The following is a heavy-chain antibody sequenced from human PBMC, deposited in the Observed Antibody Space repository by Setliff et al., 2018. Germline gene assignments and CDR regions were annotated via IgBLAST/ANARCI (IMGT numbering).Heavy chain of an antibody. CDR3: TRERYFDWFFEY. J-gene: IGHJ4*02. CDR1: GGSIRSGSFY. Sequence: SETLSLTCTVSGGSIRSGSFYWSWIRQSAEKGLEWIGRVHASGSPNYNPSFKGRVTISLDTSTNQFSLNLNSVTAADTAVYYCTRERYFDWFFEYWGQGMLVTVSS. D-gene: IGHD3-9*01. CDR2: VHASGSP. V-gene: IGHV4-61*02.